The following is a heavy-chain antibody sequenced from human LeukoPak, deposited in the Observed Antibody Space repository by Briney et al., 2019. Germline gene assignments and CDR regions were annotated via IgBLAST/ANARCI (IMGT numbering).Heavy chain of an antibody. Sequence: PGGSLRLSCAASGFIFSSYYIHWVRQAPGKGLEWVSSISGDSDYIYYADSVKGRFTISRDNAKNSLHLQTHSLRAEDTAVYYCARVRYYAFDIWGQGTMVTVSS. V-gene: IGHV3-21*01. D-gene: IGHD1-26*01. CDR2: ISGDSDYI. J-gene: IGHJ3*02. CDR1: GFIFSSYY. CDR3: ARVRYYAFDI.